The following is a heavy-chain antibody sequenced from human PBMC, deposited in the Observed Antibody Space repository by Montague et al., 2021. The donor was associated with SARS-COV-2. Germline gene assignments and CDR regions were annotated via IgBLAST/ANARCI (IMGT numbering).Heavy chain of an antibody. CDR3: ARVLGGYYGMDV. J-gene: IGHJ6*02. CDR2: ISYDGSNK. Sequence: SLRLSCAASGFTFSSYAMHWVRQAPGKGLEWVAVISYDGSNKYYXDSVKGRFTISRDNSKNTLYLQMNSLRAEDTAVYYCARVLGGYYGMDVWGQGTTVTVSS. V-gene: IGHV3-30-3*01. D-gene: IGHD2/OR15-2a*01. CDR1: GFTFSSYA.